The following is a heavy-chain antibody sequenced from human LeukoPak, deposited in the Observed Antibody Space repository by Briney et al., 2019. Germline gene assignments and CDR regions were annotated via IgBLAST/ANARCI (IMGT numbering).Heavy chain of an antibody. CDR1: GYSFTSYR. J-gene: IGHJ4*02. Sequence: GESLKISCKGSGYSFTSYRIGWVRQMPGKGLEWMGIIYPGDSDTRYSPSFQGQVTISADKSINTAYLQWSSLKASDTAMYYCARSNCTNGACYIEEPLDYWGQGTLVTVSS. CDR2: IYPGDSDT. V-gene: IGHV5-51*01. CDR3: ARSNCTNGACYIEEPLDY. D-gene: IGHD2-8*01.